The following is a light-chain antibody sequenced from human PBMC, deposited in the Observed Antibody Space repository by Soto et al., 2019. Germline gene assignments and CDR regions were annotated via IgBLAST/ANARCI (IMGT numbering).Light chain of an antibody. CDR3: ISYAVTTSYV. V-gene: IGLV2-8*01. CDR2: EVD. J-gene: IGLJ1*01. Sequence: QSALTQPPSASGSPXQSVXISCTGNSXDVGGYNFVSWYQQHPGKAPKLMIYEVDKRPSGVPDRFSGSKSGNTASLTVSGLQAEDEADYYCISYAVTTSYVFGTGTKVTVL. CDR1: SXDVGGYNF.